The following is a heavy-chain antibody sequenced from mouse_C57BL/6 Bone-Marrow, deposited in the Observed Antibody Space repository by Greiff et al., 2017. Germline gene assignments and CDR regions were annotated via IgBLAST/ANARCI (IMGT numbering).Heavy chain of an antibody. J-gene: IGHJ4*01. V-gene: IGHV1-82*01. CDR2: IYPGDGDT. Sequence: VQLQQSGPELVKPGASVKISCKASGYAFSSSWMNWVKQRPGKGLEWIGRIYPGDGDTNYNGTFKGKATLTADKSSSTAYMQLSSLTSEDSAVYFCARRGVPHAMDYWGQGTSVTVSS. CDR3: ARRGVPHAMDY. CDR1: GYAFSSSW.